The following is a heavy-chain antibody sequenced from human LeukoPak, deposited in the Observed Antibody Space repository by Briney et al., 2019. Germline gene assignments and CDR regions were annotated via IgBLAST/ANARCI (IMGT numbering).Heavy chain of an antibody. CDR2: IRYDGSNT. V-gene: IGHV3-30*02. CDR1: GFTFNSFA. J-gene: IGHJ4*01. CDR3: AKEILQFLEWPHY. D-gene: IGHD3-3*01. Sequence: QPGGSLRLSCAVSGFTFNSFAMHWVRQAPGKGLEWVAFIRYDGSNTNYADSVKGRFTISRDNSKNTLYLQMSSLRAEDTAVYYCAKEILQFLEWPHYWGHGTLVTVSS.